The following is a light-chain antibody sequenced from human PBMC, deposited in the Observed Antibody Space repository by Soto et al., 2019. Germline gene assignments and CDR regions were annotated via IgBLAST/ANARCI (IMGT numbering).Light chain of an antibody. V-gene: IGKV3-20*01. CDR2: GAS. CDR3: QQYGSSPIT. CDR1: QGVFSNF. Sequence: EIVLTQSPGTLSLSPGERATLSCRASQGVFSNFLAWYQQKPGQAPRLLIYGASSRATSIPDRSSGSGSGTDFTLTISRLEPEDFEVYFCQQYGSSPITFGQGTRLEIK. J-gene: IGKJ5*01.